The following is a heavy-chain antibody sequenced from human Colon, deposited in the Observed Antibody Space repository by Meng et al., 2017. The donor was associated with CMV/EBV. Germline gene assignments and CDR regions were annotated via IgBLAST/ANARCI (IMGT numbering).Heavy chain of an antibody. Sequence: GGSLRLSCAASGLTFNEYGLHWVRQAPGKGLEWVAFIGSDGSITRYADSVKGRLTISRDNSKSTLWLQMHSLRPEDTALYYCAREGYSNFDYWGQGTLVTVSS. D-gene: IGHD4-11*01. V-gene: IGHV3-30*02. CDR2: IGSDGSIT. J-gene: IGHJ4*02. CDR3: AREGYSNFDY. CDR1: GLTFNEYG.